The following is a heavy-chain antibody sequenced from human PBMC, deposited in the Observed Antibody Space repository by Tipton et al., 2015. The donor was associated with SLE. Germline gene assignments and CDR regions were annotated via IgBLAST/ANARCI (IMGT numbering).Heavy chain of an antibody. V-gene: IGHV4-34*01. Sequence: TLSLTCTVYGGSVSGYYWTWIRQAPGKGLEWIGEVNHRGGTNYNPSLKSRVTISVDTSRNQFSLKVTSVTAADTAVYFCARGTYYYDTSGYWTANYFDYWGLGTLVAVSS. D-gene: IGHD3-22*01. CDR3: ARGTYYYDTSGYWTANYFDY. CDR2: VNHRGGT. CDR1: GGSVSGYY. J-gene: IGHJ4*02.